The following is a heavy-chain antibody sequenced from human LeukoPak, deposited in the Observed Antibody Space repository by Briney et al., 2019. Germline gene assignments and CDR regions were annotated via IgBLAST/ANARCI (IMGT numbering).Heavy chain of an antibody. CDR2: IYPGDSDT. CDR1: GYSFTSYW. D-gene: IGHD6-19*01. V-gene: IGHV5-51*01. Sequence: GESLRISCKGTGYSFTSYWIGWVRQMPGKGLEWMGIIYPGDSDTRYSPSFQGQVTISADKSISTAYLQWSSLKASDTAMYYCARHDLNSGWYPRDYWGQGTLVTVSS. CDR3: ARHDLNSGWYPRDY. J-gene: IGHJ4*02.